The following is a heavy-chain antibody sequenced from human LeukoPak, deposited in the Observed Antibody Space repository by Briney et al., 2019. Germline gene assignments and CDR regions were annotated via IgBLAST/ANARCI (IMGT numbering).Heavy chain of an antibody. D-gene: IGHD3-22*01. CDR3: AKSAYYYDSSGYYYFDY. V-gene: IGHV3-30*18. CDR1: GFTFSSYG. CDR2: ISYDGSNK. Sequence: GGCLRLSCAASGFTFSSYGMHWVRQAPGKGLEWVAVISYDGSNKYYADSVKGRFTISRDNSKNTLYLQMNSLRAEDTAVYYCAKSAYYYDSSGYYYFDYWGQGTLVTVSS. J-gene: IGHJ4*02.